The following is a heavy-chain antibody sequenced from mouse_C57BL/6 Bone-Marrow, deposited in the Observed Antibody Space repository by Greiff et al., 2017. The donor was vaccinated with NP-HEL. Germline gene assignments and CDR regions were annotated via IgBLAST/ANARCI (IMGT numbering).Heavy chain of an antibody. V-gene: IGHV1-26*01. Sequence: VQLQQSGPELVKPGASVKISCKASGYTFTDYYMNWVKQSHGKSLEWIGDINPNNGGTSYNQKFKGKATLTVDKSSSTAYMELRSLTSEDSAVYYCARKVRIYYYAMDYWGQGTSVTVSS. CDR3: ARKVRIYYYAMDY. CDR1: GYTFTDYY. J-gene: IGHJ4*01. CDR2: INPNNGGT. D-gene: IGHD1-3*01.